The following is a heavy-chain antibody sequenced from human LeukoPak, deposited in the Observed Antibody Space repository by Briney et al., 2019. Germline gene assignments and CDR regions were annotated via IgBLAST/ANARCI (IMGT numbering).Heavy chain of an antibody. J-gene: IGHJ4*02. V-gene: IGHV3-49*03. D-gene: IGHD6-13*01. CDR3: ASPGYSSSWYRGPFDY. CDR1: GFTFGDYA. Sequence: GRSLRLSCTASGFTFGDYAMSWFRQAPGKGLEWVGFIRSKAYGGTTEYAASVKGRFTISRDDSKSIAYLQMNSLKTEDTAVYYCASPGYSSSWYRGPFDYWGQGTLVTVSS. CDR2: IRSKAYGGTT.